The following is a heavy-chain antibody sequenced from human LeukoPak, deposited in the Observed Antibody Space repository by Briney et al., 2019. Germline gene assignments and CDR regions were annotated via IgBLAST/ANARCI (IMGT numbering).Heavy chain of an antibody. CDR1: GGSINSYY. J-gene: IGHJ3*02. Sequence: SETLSLTCTVSGGSINSYYWSWIRQPPGKGLEWIGYIYYSASTNYTPSLKSRVTISVDTSNNKFSLKLTSLTAADTAVYYCVRHLSAGRPAFDIWGQGTMVTVSS. CDR3: VRHLSAGRPAFDI. D-gene: IGHD2-15*01. V-gene: IGHV4-59*08. CDR2: IYYSAST.